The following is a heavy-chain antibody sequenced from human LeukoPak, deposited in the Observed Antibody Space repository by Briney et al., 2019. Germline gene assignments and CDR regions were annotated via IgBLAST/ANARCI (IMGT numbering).Heavy chain of an antibody. D-gene: IGHD6-6*01. V-gene: IGHV4-39*07. CDR3: ARASAYSSSSGVNC. Sequence: SETLSLTCTVSGGSISSSSYYWGWIRQPPGKGLEWIGQIDDSGITNYIPSLKSRVTISLDTSKKQYSLKLSSMSAADTAVYYCARASAYSSSSGVNCWGQGTLVTVSS. J-gene: IGHJ4*02. CDR2: IDDSGIT. CDR1: GGSISSSSYY.